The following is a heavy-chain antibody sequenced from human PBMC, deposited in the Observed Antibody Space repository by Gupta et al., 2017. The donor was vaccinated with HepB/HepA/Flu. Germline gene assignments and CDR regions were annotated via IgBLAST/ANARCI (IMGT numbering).Heavy chain of an antibody. CDR3: ARVRRRYYGSGSHQYYYYYYMDV. V-gene: IGHV4-34*01. CDR1: GGSFSGYY. Sequence: QVQLQQWGAGLLKPSETLSLTCAVYGGSFSGYYWSWLRQPPGKGLEWIGEINHSGSTNYNPSLKSRVTISVDTSKNQFSLKLSSVTAADTAVYYCARVRRRYYGSGSHQYYYYYYMDVWGKGTTVTVSS. CDR2: INHSGST. J-gene: IGHJ6*03. D-gene: IGHD3-10*01.